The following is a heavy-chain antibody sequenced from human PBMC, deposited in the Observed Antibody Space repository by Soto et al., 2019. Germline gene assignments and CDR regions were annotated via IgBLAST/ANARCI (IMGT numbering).Heavy chain of an antibody. CDR1: GVTFSSYA. Sequence: SVKVSCKASGVTFSSYAIVWARQAPGQGLEWMGGIIPIFGTANYAQKFQGRVTITADKSTSTAYMELSSLRSEDTAVYYCAREVGVRATVFYYYYGMDVCGQRTTVTVSS. CDR3: AREVGVRATVFYYYYGMDV. J-gene: IGHJ6*02. V-gene: IGHV1-69*06. D-gene: IGHD1-26*01. CDR2: IIPIFGTA.